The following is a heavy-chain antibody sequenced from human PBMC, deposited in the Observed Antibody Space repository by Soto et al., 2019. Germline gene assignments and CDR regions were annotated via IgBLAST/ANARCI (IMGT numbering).Heavy chain of an antibody. V-gene: IGHV1-8*01. CDR1: GYTFTSYD. J-gene: IGHJ6*02. CDR3: ARGPIPNGVYYYGMDV. D-gene: IGHD1-1*01. CDR2: MNPNSGNT. Sequence: VSSVKVSCKASGYTFTSYDINWVRQATGQGLEWMGWMNPNSGNTGYAQKFQGRVTMTRNTSISTAYMELSSLRSEDTAVYYCARGPIPNGVYYYGMDVWGQGTTVTLSS.